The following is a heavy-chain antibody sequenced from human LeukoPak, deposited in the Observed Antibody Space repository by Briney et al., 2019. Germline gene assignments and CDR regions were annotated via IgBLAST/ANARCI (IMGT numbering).Heavy chain of an antibody. J-gene: IGHJ4*02. CDR2: ICYSGST. CDR3: ARHTGGWGSFDY. D-gene: IGHD7-27*01. CDR1: GGSIGSSSYC. Sequence: SETLSLTCSVSGGSIGSSSYCWGWIRQPPGKGLEWSGTICYSGSTFYNPSLKSRVTISVDTSKNQFSLKLSSVTAADTAVYYCARHTGGWGSFDYWGQGTLVTVSS. V-gene: IGHV4-39*01.